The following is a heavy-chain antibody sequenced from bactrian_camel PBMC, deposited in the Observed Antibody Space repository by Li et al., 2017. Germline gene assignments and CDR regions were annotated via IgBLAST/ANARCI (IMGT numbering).Heavy chain of an antibody. CDR1: GFTLSRYA. D-gene: IGHD3*01. Sequence: QLVESGGGLVQFGGSLRLSCAASGFTLSRYAMSWVRQVPGKGLEWISTINAGGGITVYADSVKGRFTISRDNAKNTVYLQMNSLKSEDMALYYCATDTTSGWPVFGYWGQGTQVTVS. J-gene: IGHJ6*01. CDR3: ATDTTSGWPVFGY. V-gene: IGHV3S1*01. CDR2: INAGGGIT.